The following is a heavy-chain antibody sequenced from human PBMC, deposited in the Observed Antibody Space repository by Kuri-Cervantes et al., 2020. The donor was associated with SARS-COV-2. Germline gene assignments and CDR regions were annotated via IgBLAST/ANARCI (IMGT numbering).Heavy chain of an antibody. D-gene: IGHD3-10*01. CDR2: ISYDGSNK. J-gene: IGHJ4*02. CDR3: AKDYEGSGSYSLDY. Sequence: SCAASGFTFSSYGMHWVRQAPGKGLEWVAVISYDGSNKYYADSVKGRFTISRDNSKNALYLQMNSLRAEDTAVFYCAKDYEGSGSYSLDYWGQGTLVTVSS. CDR1: GFTFSSYG. V-gene: IGHV3-30*18.